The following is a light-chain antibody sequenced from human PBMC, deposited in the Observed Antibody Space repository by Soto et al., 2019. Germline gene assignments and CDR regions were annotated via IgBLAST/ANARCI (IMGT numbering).Light chain of an antibody. CDR2: AAS. J-gene: IGKJ1*01. CDR3: QRYNDVPRT. Sequence: DIQMTQSPSSLSASVGDRVTITCRASQGISKYLAWYQQKPGKVPKLLISAASTLRSGVPSRFSGSGSGTDFTLTISGLQPEDVATYYCQRYNDVPRTFGQGTKVDIK. CDR1: QGISKY. V-gene: IGKV1-27*01.